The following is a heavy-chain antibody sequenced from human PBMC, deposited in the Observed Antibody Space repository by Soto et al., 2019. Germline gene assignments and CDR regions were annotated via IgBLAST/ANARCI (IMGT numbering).Heavy chain of an antibody. CDR3: ARGDSSSWESWFDP. Sequence: VWAGSIGSRFLYLIRNRQTPGKGLEWIGYIYYSGSTDYNPSLKSRVTLSVDTAKNQFSLKLSSVTAADTAVYYCARGDSSSWESWFDPWGQGTLVTVSS. J-gene: IGHJ5*02. CDR2: IYYSGST. V-gene: IGHV4-30-4*08. CDR1: AGSIGSRFLY. D-gene: IGHD6-13*01.